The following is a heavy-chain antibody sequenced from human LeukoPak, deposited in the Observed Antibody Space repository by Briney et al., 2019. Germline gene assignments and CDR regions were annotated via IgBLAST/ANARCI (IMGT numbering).Heavy chain of an antibody. CDR1: GYTFTGYY. D-gene: IGHD6-19*01. CDR3: ARDGSYSSGWYGAY. CDR2: INPNSGGT. J-gene: IGHJ4*02. V-gene: IGHV1-2*02. Sequence: ASVKVSCKASGYTFTGYYMHWVRQAPGQGLEWMGWINPNSGGTNYAQKFQGRVTMIRDTSISTAYMELSRLRSDDTVVYYCARDGSYSSGWYGAYWGQGTLVTVSS.